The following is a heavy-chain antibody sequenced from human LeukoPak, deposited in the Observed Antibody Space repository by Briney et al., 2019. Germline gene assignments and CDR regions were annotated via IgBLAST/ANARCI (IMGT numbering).Heavy chain of an antibody. CDR2: IYYSGST. Sequence: SSETLSLTCTVSGGSISSSSLYWGWIRQPPGKGLEWIGSIYYSGSTYYNPSLKSRVTISGDTSNNQFSLKLSSVTAADTAVYYCARGQTNINNWGQGTLVTVSS. V-gene: IGHV4-39*07. D-gene: IGHD1/OR15-1a*01. CDR1: GGSISSSSLY. CDR3: ARGQTNINN. J-gene: IGHJ4*02.